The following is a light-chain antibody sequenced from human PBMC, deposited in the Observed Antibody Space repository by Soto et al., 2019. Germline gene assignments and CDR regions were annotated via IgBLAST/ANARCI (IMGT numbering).Light chain of an antibody. J-gene: IGLJ3*02. CDR2: YVS. Sequence: QSARTQPRSVSGSPGQSVTISCTGTSSDVVSWYQQHPGKAPKLIIYYVSQRPSGVPDRFSGSKSGNTASLTISGLQAEDEPDYYCCSSAGGFTWVFGGGTKLTVL. CDR3: CSSAGGFTWV. CDR1: SSDVV. V-gene: IGLV2-11*01.